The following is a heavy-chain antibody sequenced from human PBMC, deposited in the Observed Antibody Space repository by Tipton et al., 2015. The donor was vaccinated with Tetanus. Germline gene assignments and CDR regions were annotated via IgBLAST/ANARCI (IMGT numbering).Heavy chain of an antibody. CDR1: GYASIGYY. D-gene: IGHD6-25*01. CDR3: VHQPSGYKYYYGLDV. V-gene: IGHV1-2*02. J-gene: IGHJ6*02. CDR2: ITPHTGVT. Sequence: QSGAEVKKPGASLKVSCKASGYASIGYYIHWVRQAPGQGLEWMGWITPHTGVTKYAQDFRGRVTMTRDTSISTAYMELSGLRFDDTAVYFCVHQPSGYKYYYGLDVWGQGTTATVSS.